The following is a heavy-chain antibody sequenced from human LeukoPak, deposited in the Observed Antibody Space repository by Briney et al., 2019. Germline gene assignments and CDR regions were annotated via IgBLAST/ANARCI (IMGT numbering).Heavy chain of an antibody. CDR3: ARSTMIVVGVWFDP. J-gene: IGHJ5*02. V-gene: IGHV3-21*01. CDR1: GFTFSSYS. D-gene: IGHD3-22*01. CDR2: ISSSSYI. Sequence: GGSLRLSCAASGFTFSSYSMNWVRQAPGKGLEWVSSISSSSYIYYADSVKGRFTISRDNAKNSLYLQMNSLRAEDTAVYYCARSTMIVVGVWFDPWGQGTLVTVSS.